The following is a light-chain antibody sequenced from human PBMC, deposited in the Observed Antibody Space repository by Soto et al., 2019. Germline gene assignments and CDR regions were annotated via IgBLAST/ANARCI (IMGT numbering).Light chain of an antibody. V-gene: IGLV2-23*01. CDR1: SSDVGGYNL. CDR3: CSYASGSTPVL. J-gene: IGLJ2*01. CDR2: EGS. Sequence: QSALTQPASVSGSPGQSITISCTGTSSDVGGYNLVSWFQQLPGKAPKLIIYEGSKRPSGVSKRFSGSKSGNTASLTISGLPAEDEADYYCCSYASGSTPVLFGGGTKLTVL.